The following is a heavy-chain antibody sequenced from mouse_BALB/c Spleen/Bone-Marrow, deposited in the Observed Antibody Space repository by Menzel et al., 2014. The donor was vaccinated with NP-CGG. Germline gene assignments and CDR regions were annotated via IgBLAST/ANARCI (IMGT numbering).Heavy chain of an antibody. Sequence: QEQLKQSGAELVRPGSSVKISCKASGFAFSIYWVNWVKQRPRQGLEWIGQIYPGDDDTDYNGKFKGKATLTADRSSSTAYMQLNSLTSEDSAVYFCARGGISIDYWGQGTPLTVSS. CDR1: GFAFSIYW. CDR3: ARGGISIDY. J-gene: IGHJ2*01. V-gene: IGHV1-80*01. CDR2: IYPGDDDT.